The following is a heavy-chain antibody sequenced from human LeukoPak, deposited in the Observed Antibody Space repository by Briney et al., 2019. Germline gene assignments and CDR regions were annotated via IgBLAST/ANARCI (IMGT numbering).Heavy chain of an antibody. CDR3: ARHWRSGSYYDY. D-gene: IGHD1-26*01. Sequence: PSETLSLTCTVSGGSIRSYSWGWIRQPPGKGLEWIGSIYYSGSTYYNPSLKSRVTISVDTSKNQFSLKLSSVAAADTAVYYCARHWRSGSYYDYWGQGTLVTVSS. V-gene: IGHV4-39*01. CDR1: GGSIRSYS. J-gene: IGHJ4*02. CDR2: IYYSGST.